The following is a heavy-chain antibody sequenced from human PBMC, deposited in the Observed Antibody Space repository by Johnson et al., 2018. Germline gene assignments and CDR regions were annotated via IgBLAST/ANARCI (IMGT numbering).Heavy chain of an antibody. J-gene: IGHJ3*02. V-gene: IGHV4-39*07. D-gene: IGHD5/OR15-5a*01. CDR1: NGSISCSGCY. Sequence: QVQLQESGPGLVKPSETLSLTYAVSNGSISCSGCYWGWIRQPPGKGLEWIGSIYFSGRTYYNPSLQSRITISVDPSKNQFSLNLRSVTAADTAVYYCAGVRENIVYTTGVFDIWGQGTRVTVSS. CDR2: IYFSGRT. CDR3: AGVRENIVYTTGVFDI.